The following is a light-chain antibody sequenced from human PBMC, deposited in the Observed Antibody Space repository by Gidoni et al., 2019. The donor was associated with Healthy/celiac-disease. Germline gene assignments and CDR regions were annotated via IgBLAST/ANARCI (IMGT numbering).Light chain of an antibody. V-gene: IGKV1-5*03. Sequence: DIQMTQSPSTLSASVGDRVTITCRASQSISSWLAWYQQKPGKAPKLLIYKAYSLESGVPSRFSGSGSGTEVYLTSSSLQHDDFATYYCQQSDTFGQGTKVEIK. CDR1: QSISSW. CDR3: QQSDT. J-gene: IGKJ1*01. CDR2: KAY.